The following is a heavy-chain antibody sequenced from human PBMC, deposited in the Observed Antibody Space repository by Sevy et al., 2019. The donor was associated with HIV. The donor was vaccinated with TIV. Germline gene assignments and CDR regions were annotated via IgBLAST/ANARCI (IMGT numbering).Heavy chain of an antibody. D-gene: IGHD6-19*01. CDR3: AKEWTLLSDWYGEFDY. V-gene: IGHV3-23*01. J-gene: IGHJ4*02. CDR2: ISNSGANT. Sequence: GGSLRLSCAASGFTFTNYGMHWVRQSPGKGLEWVSGISNSGANTYYADSVRGRFTVSRDNSKNTVYLQLNSLRAEDTAIYYCAKEWTLLSDWYGEFDYWGQGTLVTVSS. CDR1: GFTFTNYG.